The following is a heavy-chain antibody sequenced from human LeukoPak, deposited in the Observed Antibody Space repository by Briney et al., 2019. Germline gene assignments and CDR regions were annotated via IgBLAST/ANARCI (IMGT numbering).Heavy chain of an antibody. D-gene: IGHD6-19*01. J-gene: IGHJ4*02. CDR3: ARDLPGAVAGTGGY. CDR1: GYTLTSYG. V-gene: IGHV1-18*01. Sequence: ASVKVSCKASGYTLTSYGISWVRQAPGQGLEWMGWISAYNGNTNYAQKLQGRVTMTTDTSTSTAYMELRSLRSDDTAVYYCARDLPGAVAGTGGYWGQGTLVTVSS. CDR2: ISAYNGNT.